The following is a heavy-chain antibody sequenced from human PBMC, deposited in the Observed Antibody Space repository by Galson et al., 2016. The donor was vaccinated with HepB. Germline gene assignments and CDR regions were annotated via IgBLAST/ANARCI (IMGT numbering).Heavy chain of an antibody. Sequence: CAISGDSVSSNSAAWNWFRQSTSRGLEWLGRTYYRSKWYNDYRLSLKTRININAETSRNEVSLQLKSVTLEDTAVYYCARARSRGWSDAFDYWGQGTLVTISS. CDR3: ARARSRGWSDAFDY. J-gene: IGHJ4*02. CDR2: TYYRSKWYN. V-gene: IGHV6-1*01. D-gene: IGHD6-19*01. CDR1: GDSVSSNSAA.